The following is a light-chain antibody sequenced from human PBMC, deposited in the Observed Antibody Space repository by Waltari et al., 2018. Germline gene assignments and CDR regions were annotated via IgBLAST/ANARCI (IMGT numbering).Light chain of an antibody. CDR1: QSINMW. CDR2: KAS. V-gene: IGKV1-5*03. Sequence: DIQMTQSPSTLSASVGDRVTITCRASQSINMWLAWYQQKPGKAPKLLIYKASNLESGVPSRFSGSGSATEFTLTISSLQPDDFATYYCQHYNNYFPLTFGGGPKVEVK. CDR3: QHYNNYFPLT. J-gene: IGKJ4*01.